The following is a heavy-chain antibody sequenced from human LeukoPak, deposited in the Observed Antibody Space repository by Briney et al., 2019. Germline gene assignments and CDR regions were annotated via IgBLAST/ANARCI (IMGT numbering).Heavy chain of an antibody. V-gene: IGHV3-23*01. CDR2: ISGGGVAI. J-gene: IGHJ4*02. Sequence: GGSLRLSCAASGFTFSNHAMSWVRQAPGKGLQWVSAISGGGVAIYYADSVKGRFTISRDNSKNTLYLQMNSLRAEDTAVYYCAKDGFDYYDGSGYYYFNYWGQGALVTVSS. CDR1: GFTFSNHA. CDR3: AKDGFDYYDGSGYYYFNY. D-gene: IGHD3-22*01.